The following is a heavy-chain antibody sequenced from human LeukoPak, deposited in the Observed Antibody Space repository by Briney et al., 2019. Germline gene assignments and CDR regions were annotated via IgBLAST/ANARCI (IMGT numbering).Heavy chain of an antibody. CDR2: IYNSGST. Sequence: SETLSLTCAVSGGSISDYYWSWIRQPPGKELEWIGYIYNSGSTKYNPSLKSRVTISVDTSKNQFSLNLSSVTAADTAVYYCARGRRYSGLQDYWGQGTLVTVSS. D-gene: IGHD1-26*01. CDR1: GGSISDYY. CDR3: ARGRRYSGLQDY. V-gene: IGHV4-59*01. J-gene: IGHJ4*02.